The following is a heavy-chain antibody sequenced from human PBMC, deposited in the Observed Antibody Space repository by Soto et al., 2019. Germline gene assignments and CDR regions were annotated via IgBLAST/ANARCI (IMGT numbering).Heavy chain of an antibody. V-gene: IGHV4-59*01. CDR3: ARYAGSSWFDY. Sequence: SETLSLTCTVSSGSISTYYWSWIRQPPGKGLEWIGYIYYSGRINYNPSLKSRVTISLDTSRNQFSLKLSSVTAADTAVYYCARYAGSSWFDYWGQGTLVTVSS. CDR1: SGSISTYY. J-gene: IGHJ4*02. CDR2: IYYSGRI. D-gene: IGHD6-13*01.